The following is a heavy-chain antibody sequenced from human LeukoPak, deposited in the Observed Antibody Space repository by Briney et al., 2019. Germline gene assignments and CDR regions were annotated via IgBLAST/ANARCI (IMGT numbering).Heavy chain of an antibody. J-gene: IGHJ4*02. V-gene: IGHV3-74*01. CDR3: AGGRDRPSLYFDS. Sequence: PGGSLRLSCAASGFTFSSYWMHWVRQAPGKGLVWVSRIDSDGSRISHGDSVRGRFTISRDNAKNTLYLQMNSLRAEDTAVYYCAGGRDRPSLYFDSWGQGTLVTVSS. CDR2: IDSDGSRI. D-gene: IGHD5-24*01. CDR1: GFTFSSYW.